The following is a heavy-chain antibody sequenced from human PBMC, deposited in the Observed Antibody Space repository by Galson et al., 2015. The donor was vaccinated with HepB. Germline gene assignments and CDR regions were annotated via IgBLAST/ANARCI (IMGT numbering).Heavy chain of an antibody. V-gene: IGHV1-18*01. D-gene: IGHD5-18*01. CDR1: GYTFTSYG. J-gene: IGHJ6*03. CDR3: GTAMVTYTSEDYYYYMDV. CDR2: ISAYNGNT. Sequence: SCKASGYTFTSYGISWVRQAPGQGLEWMGWISAYNGNTNYAQKLQGRVTMTTDTSTSTAYMELRSLRSDDTAVYYCGTAMVTYTSEDYYYYMDVWGKGTTVTVSS.